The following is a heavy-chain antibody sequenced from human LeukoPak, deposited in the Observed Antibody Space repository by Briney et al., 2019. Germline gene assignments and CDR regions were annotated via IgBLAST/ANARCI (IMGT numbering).Heavy chain of an antibody. CDR3: ARRTRSGGSFYYYYYMDV. CDR2: IYYSGST. V-gene: IGHV4-39*07. D-gene: IGHD2-15*01. J-gene: IGHJ6*03. Sequence: PSETLSLTCTVSGGPISRSSYYWGWVRPPPRKGLGWVGGIYYSGSTYYNPSLKSRVTISVDTSKNQFSLKLSSVTAADTAVYYCARRTRSGGSFYYYYYMDVWGKGTTVTVSS. CDR1: GGPISRSSYY.